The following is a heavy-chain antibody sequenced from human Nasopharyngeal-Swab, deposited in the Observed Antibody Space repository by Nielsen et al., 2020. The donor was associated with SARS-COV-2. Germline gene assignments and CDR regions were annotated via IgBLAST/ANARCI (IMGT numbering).Heavy chain of an antibody. D-gene: IGHD1-7*01. CDR3: VKGPSPGVELRDWFDP. J-gene: IGHJ5*02. CDR2: ISSNGGST. Sequence: GGSLRLSCSASGFTFSSYAMHWVRQAPGKGLEYVSAISSNGGSTYYADSVKGRFTISRDNSKNTLYLQMSSLRAEDTAVYYCVKGPSPGVELRDWFDPWGQGTLVTVSS. CDR1: GFTFSSYA. V-gene: IGHV3-64D*08.